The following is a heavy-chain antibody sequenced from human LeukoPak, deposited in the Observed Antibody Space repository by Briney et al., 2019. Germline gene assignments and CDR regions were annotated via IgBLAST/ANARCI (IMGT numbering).Heavy chain of an antibody. CDR3: ARDLEKQLVLFAFDI. D-gene: IGHD6-6*01. CDR2: IYYSGRT. CDR1: GDSISGYY. V-gene: IGHV4-59*01. Sequence: SETLSLTCTVSGDSISGYYWSWIRQPPGKGLEWIAYIYYSGRTNYNPSLKSRVTISIDTSKNQFSLKLSSVTAADTAVYFCARDLEKQLVLFAFDIWGQGTMVTVSS. J-gene: IGHJ3*02.